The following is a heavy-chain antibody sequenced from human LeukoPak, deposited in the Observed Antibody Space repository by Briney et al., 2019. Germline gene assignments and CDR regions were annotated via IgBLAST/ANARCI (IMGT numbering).Heavy chain of an antibody. CDR1: GGSISSGGYS. D-gene: IGHD2-15*01. CDR3: ARECSGGSCYSGAFDI. CDR2: IYHSGST. J-gene: IGHJ3*02. V-gene: IGHV4-30-2*01. Sequence: PSQTLSLTCAVSGGSISSGGYSWSWIRQPPGKGLEWIGYIYHSGSTYYNPSLKSRVTISVDRSKNQFPLKLSSVTAADTAVYYCARECSGGSCYSGAFDIWGQGTMVTVSS.